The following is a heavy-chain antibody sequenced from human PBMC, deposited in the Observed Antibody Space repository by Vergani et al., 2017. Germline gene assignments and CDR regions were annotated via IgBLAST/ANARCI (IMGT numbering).Heavy chain of an antibody. Sequence: QVQLQQWGAGLLKPSETLSLTCAVYGGSFSGYYWSWIRQPPGTGLEWIGEINHSGSTNYNPSLKSRVTISVDTSKNQFSLKLSSVTAADTAVYYCARAPGSRGGKYFDYWGQGTLVTVSS. V-gene: IGHV4-34*01. CDR2: INHSGST. J-gene: IGHJ4*02. CDR3: ARAPGSRGGKYFDY. D-gene: IGHD1-26*01. CDR1: GGSFSGYY.